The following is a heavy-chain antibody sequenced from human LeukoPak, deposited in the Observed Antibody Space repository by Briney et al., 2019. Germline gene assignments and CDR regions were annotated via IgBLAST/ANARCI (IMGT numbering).Heavy chain of an antibody. Sequence: PGGSLRLSCAASGFTFSSYWMHWVRQAPGKGLVWVSRINSDGSSTSYADSVKGRFTISRDNAKNTLYLQMNSLRAEDTAEYYCARDRIAAAGNWFDPWGQGTLVTVSS. V-gene: IGHV3-74*01. CDR2: INSDGSST. D-gene: IGHD6-13*01. CDR1: GFTFSSYW. CDR3: ARDRIAAAGNWFDP. J-gene: IGHJ5*02.